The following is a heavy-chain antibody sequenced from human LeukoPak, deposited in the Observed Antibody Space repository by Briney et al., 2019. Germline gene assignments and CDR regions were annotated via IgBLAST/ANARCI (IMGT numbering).Heavy chain of an antibody. Sequence: GGSLRLSCAASGFTFSSYGMHWVRQAPGKGLEWVAFIRYDGSNKYYADSVKGRFTISRDNAKNSLYLQMNSLRAEDTALYYCAQGRYYDSSGYNDAFDIWGQGTMVTVSS. J-gene: IGHJ3*02. CDR3: AQGRYYDSSGYNDAFDI. V-gene: IGHV3-30*02. CDR1: GFTFSSYG. CDR2: IRYDGSNK. D-gene: IGHD3-22*01.